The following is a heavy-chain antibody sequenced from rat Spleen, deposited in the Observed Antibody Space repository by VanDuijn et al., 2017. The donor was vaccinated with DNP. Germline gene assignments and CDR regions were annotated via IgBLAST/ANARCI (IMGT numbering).Heavy chain of an antibody. CDR2: ISTGGGNT. CDR3: ARQGINYGGYSENYVMDA. J-gene: IGHJ4*01. CDR1: GFTFSNYY. Sequence: EVQLVESGGGLVQPGRSMKLSCAALGFTFSNYYMAWVRQAPTKGLEWVASISTGGGNTYYRDSVKGRFTISRDNAKSTLYLQMDSLRSEDTATYYCARQGINYGGYSENYVMDAWGQGASVTVSS. D-gene: IGHD1-11*01. V-gene: IGHV5-25*01.